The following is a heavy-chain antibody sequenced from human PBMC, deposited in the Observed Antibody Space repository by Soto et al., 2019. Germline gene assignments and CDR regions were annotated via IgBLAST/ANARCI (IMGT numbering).Heavy chain of an antibody. J-gene: IGHJ4*02. CDR1: GYTFSNYG. Sequence: QVPLVQSGVEVKKPGASVKVSCKASGYTFSNYGISWVRQAPGQGLEWMGWFNSYNGDARYAQNLQGRVTMTTDTSTSTAYIELWSLRSDDTAVYYCAREDSGGLDYWGQGTLVTVSS. CDR2: FNSYNGDA. CDR3: AREDSGGLDY. V-gene: IGHV1-18*01. D-gene: IGHD1-26*01.